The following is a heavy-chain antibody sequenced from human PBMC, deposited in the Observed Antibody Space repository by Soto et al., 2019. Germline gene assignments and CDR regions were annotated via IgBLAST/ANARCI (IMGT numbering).Heavy chain of an antibody. CDR1: GYTFTSYA. D-gene: IGHD4-17*01. Sequence: VKVSCKASGYTFTSYAINWVRQATGQGLEWMGWMNPNNDNIGYAQKFQGRVTMTRDTSISTAYIELSSLRFEDTAVYYCARDYGGNSGWFDPWGQGTLVTVSS. CDR2: MNPNNDNI. CDR3: ARDYGGNSGWFDP. V-gene: IGHV1-8*01. J-gene: IGHJ5*02.